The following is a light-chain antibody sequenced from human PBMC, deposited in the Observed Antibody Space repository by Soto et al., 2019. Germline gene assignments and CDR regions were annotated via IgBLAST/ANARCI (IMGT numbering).Light chain of an antibody. CDR2: DVN. Sequence: QSALTQPASVSGSPGQSIAISCTGTSSDVGGYNSVSWYQHHPGKAPKLMIYDVNYRPSGISDRFSGSKSGNTASLTISGLQAEDEADYYCRSYTSSSTLVFGTGNKVTVL. CDR1: SSDVGGYNS. J-gene: IGLJ1*01. V-gene: IGLV2-14*03. CDR3: RSYTSSSTLV.